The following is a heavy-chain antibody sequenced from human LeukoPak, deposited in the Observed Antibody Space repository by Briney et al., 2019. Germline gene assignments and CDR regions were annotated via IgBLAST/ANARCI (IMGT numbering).Heavy chain of an antibody. CDR1: GFTFDDHG. CDR3: ARDSDYYGSGSWSY. V-gene: IGHV3-20*04. CDR2: INWNGGST. Sequence: GGSLRLSCAASGFTFDDHGMSWVRQAPGKGLEWVSGINWNGGSTGYADSVKGRFTISRDNAKNSLYLQMNSLRAEDTALYYCARDSDYYGSGSWSYWGQGTLVTVSS. J-gene: IGHJ4*02. D-gene: IGHD3-10*01.